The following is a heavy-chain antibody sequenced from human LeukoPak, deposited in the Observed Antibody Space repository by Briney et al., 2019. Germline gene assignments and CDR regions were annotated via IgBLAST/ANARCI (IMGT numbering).Heavy chain of an antibody. J-gene: IGHJ4*02. V-gene: IGHV1-46*01. CDR3: ARGITSGLNVYYFDY. Sequence: ASVKVSCKASGYTFTSYYMHWVRQAPGQGLEWMGIINPSGGSTSYAQKFQGRVTMTRDMSTSTVYMELSSLRSEDTAVYYCARGITSGLNVYYFDYWGQGPLVTVSS. CDR2: INPSGGST. D-gene: IGHD3-3*01. CDR1: GYTFTSYY.